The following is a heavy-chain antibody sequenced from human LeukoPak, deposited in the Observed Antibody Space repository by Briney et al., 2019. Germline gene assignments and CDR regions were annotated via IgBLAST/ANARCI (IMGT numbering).Heavy chain of an antibody. Sequence: GGSLRLSCAASGFTFSSYWMHWVRQAPGKGLVWVSRINSDGSSTSYADSVKGRFTISRDNAKNTLYLQMNSLRVEDTAVYYCAGAALCSTSCYEDYWGQGTLVTVSS. CDR2: INSDGSST. J-gene: IGHJ4*02. V-gene: IGHV3-74*01. D-gene: IGHD2-2*01. CDR3: AGAALCSTSCYEDY. CDR1: GFTFSSYW.